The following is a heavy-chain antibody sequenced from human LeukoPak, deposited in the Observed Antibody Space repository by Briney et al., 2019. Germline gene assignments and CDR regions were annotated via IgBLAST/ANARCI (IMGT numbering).Heavy chain of an antibody. J-gene: IGHJ4*02. D-gene: IGHD3-22*01. CDR3: ARGNYYDSSGYYHPFVVNY. CDR1: GGSISSSSYY. CDR2: IYYSGST. V-gene: IGHV4-39*07. Sequence: PSETLSLTCTVSGGSISSSSYYWGWIRQPPGKGLEWIGSIYYSGSTYYNPSLKSRVTISVDTSKNQFSLKLSSVTAADTAVYYCARGNYYDSSGYYHPFVVNYWGQGTLVTVSS.